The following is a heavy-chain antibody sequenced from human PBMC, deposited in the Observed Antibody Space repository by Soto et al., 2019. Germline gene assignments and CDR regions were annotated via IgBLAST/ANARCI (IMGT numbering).Heavy chain of an antibody. CDR1: GYTFTICY. V-gene: IGHV1-46*01. Sequence: ASVKVSCKASGYTFTICYMHWVRQAPGQGLEWMGIINPSGGSTSYAQMFQGRVTMTRDTSTSTVYMELSSLRSEDTAIYYCARSRDRFDYWGQGTLVTVSS. CDR2: INPSGGST. CDR3: ARSRDRFDY. J-gene: IGHJ4*02.